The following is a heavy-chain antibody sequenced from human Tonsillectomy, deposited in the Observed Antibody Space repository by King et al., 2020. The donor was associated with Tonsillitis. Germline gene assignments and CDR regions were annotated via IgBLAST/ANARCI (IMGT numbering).Heavy chain of an antibody. J-gene: IGHJ3*02. D-gene: IGHD3-22*01. CDR1: EFIFSTYT. Sequence: VQLVESGGGLVKPGGSLRLSCAASEFIFSTYTMNWVRQAPGKGLEWVSSIGSSGGYIYYADSVKGRFTSTRDNAENSLYLQMNSLRAEDTAVYYCARVKKYYYDSSGYPLDTFDIWGQGKMVTVSS. CDR3: ARVKKYYYDSSGYPLDTFDI. V-gene: IGHV3-21*01. CDR2: IGSSGGYI.